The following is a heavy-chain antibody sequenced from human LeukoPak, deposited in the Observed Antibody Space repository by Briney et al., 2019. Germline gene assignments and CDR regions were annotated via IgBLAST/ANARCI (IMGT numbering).Heavy chain of an antibody. D-gene: IGHD2-2*01. CDR1: GFTFSSYA. Sequence: PGGSLRLSCAASGFTFSSYAMSWVRQAPGKGLEWVSAISGSGGSTYYADSVKGRFTISRDNAKNTLYLQMNSLRAEDTAVYYCARTEYCSPTSCKYASFWGQGTMVTVSS. CDR3: ARTEYCSPTSCKYASF. CDR2: ISGSGGST. J-gene: IGHJ3*01. V-gene: IGHV3-23*01.